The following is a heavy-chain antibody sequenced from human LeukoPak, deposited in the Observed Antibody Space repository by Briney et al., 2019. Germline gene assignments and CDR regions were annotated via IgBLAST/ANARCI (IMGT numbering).Heavy chain of an antibody. CDR1: GFTFSTYS. V-gene: IGHV3-21*01. D-gene: IGHD3-22*01. J-gene: IGHJ4*02. Sequence: GGSLRLSCAASGFTFSTYSLNWVRQAPGKRLEWVSSISSSSTYIYYADSVKGRFTISRDNAKNSLYLQMNSLRAEDTAVYYCARDVYDSSGYYAIDYWGQGTLVTVSS. CDR2: ISSSSTYI. CDR3: ARDVYDSSGYYAIDY.